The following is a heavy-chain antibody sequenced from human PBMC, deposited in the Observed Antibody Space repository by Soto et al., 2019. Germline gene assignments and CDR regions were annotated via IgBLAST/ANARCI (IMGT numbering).Heavy chain of an antibody. Sequence: QVQQQPWGAGLLKPSETLSLTCTVYAESFSHYYWNWIRQSPGKGLEWFGKIKNGGSSSYNPCLRSRVSISVDMSKNQYSLTLSSVTAADTAVYYCARGGSSDWQVALDVWGQGTMVPVSS. J-gene: IGHJ3*01. V-gene: IGHV4-34*01. CDR1: AESFSHYY. D-gene: IGHD6-19*01. CDR2: IKNGGSS. CDR3: ARGGSSDWQVALDV.